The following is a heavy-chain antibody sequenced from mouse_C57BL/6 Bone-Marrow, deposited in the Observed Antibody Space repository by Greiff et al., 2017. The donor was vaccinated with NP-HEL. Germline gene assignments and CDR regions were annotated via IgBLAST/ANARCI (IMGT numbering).Heavy chain of an antibody. D-gene: IGHD3-2*02. CDR3: ARPSSGCDY. Sequence: QVQLKQSGAELARPGASVKLSCKASGYTFTSYGISWVKQRTGQGLEWIGEIYPRSGNTYYNEKFKGKATLTADKSSSTAYMELRSLTSEDSAVYFCARPSSGCDYWGQGTTLTVSS. V-gene: IGHV1-81*01. J-gene: IGHJ2*01. CDR1: GYTFTSYG. CDR2: IYPRSGNT.